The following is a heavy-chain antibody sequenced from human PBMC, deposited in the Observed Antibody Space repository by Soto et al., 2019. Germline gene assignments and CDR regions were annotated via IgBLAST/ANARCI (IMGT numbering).Heavy chain of an antibody. CDR3: ARRVRGVTRGLQY. V-gene: IGHV3-74*01. CDR2: INTDGSST. Sequence: EVQLVESGGGLVQPGGSLRLSCAAAGFTFSSYWMHWVRQAPVKGLVWIARINTDGSSTSYVDSVQGRFTISRDNGKNPLFLEMNSLGGEDSALYYCARRVRGVTRGLQYCVQGTLVTVSS. CDR1: GFTFSSYW. J-gene: IGHJ4*02. D-gene: IGHD2-8*02.